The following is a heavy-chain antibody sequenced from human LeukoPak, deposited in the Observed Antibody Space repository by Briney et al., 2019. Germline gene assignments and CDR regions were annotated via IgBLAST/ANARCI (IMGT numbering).Heavy chain of an antibody. CDR1: GGSINSYY. J-gene: IGHJ5*02. D-gene: IGHD5-12*01. CDR2: IAYSGST. Sequence: SETLSLTCAVSGGSINSYYWSWIRQPPGKALEWIVYIAYSGSTNYNPTLKSRVTISVDTSKNQFSLKLSSVTAADTAVYYCARTVSGYYFNRWGQGTLVTVSS. CDR3: ARTVSGYYFNR. V-gene: IGHV4-59*01.